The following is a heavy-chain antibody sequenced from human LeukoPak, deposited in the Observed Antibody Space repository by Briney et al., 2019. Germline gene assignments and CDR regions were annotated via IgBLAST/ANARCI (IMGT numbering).Heavy chain of an antibody. CDR2: IHYSGST. CDR3: ARLFRYYDILTGYVPGAFDC. CDR1: GGSISSYY. Sequence: SETLSLTCTVSGGSISSYYWSWIRQPPGKGLEWIAYIHYSGSTNYNPSLKSRLAISLDTSNNQFSLKLSSVTAADTAVYYCARLFRYYDILTGYVPGAFDCWGQGTLVTVSS. V-gene: IGHV4-59*08. J-gene: IGHJ4*02. D-gene: IGHD3-9*01.